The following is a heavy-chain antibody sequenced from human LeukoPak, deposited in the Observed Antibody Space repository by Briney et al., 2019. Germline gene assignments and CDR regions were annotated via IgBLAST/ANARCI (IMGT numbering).Heavy chain of an antibody. V-gene: IGHV3-21*01. CDR2: ISVRSNYR. Sequence: GGSLTLSCAASGYTFSDFSVNWVRQAPGKGLKWLSSISVRSNYRYYADSVRGRFTISRDDARDSLFLQMKSLRAEDTAVYFCVRLRSNSDRSGYYYYYDYWGQGTLVTVSS. CDR1: GYTFSDFS. J-gene: IGHJ4*02. D-gene: IGHD3-22*01. CDR3: VRLRSNSDRSGYYYYYDY.